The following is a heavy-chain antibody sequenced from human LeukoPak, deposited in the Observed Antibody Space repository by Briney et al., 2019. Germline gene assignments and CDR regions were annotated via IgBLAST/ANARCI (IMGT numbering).Heavy chain of an antibody. V-gene: IGHV6-1*01. J-gene: IGHJ2*01. Sequence: SQTLSLTCAISGDSVSSNSAAWNWIRQPPSRGLEWLGRTYYRSKWFNDYAIPVKSRITINPDTSKNQFSLQLNSVTPEDTAVYYCARDRGIAAAGYFGLWGRGTLVTVSS. CDR3: ARDRGIAAAGYFGL. CDR2: TYYRSKWFN. CDR1: GDSVSSNSAA. D-gene: IGHD6-13*01.